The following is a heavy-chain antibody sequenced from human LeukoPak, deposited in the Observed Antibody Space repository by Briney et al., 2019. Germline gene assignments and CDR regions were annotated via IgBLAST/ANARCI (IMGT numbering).Heavy chain of an antibody. D-gene: IGHD2-15*01. V-gene: IGHV1-24*01. CDR2: FDPEDGET. CDR3: ATEGSRYCSGGSCYP. J-gene: IGHJ5*02. CDR1: GYTLTELS. Sequence: ASVKVSCEVSGYTLTELSMHWVGQAPGNGLEWMGGFDPEDGETIYAQKFQGRVTITEDTSTDTAYMELSSLRSEDTAVYYCATEGSRYCSGGSCYPWGQGTLVTVSS.